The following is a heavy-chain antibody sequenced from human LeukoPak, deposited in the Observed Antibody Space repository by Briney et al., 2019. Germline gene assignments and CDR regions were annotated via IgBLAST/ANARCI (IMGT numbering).Heavy chain of an antibody. J-gene: IGHJ4*02. CDR3: ARDSRPYYYDSSGYAQADY. V-gene: IGHV1-69*05. D-gene: IGHD3-22*01. CDR2: IIPIFGTA. CDR1: GYTLTELS. Sequence: SVKVSCKVSGYTLTELSMHWVRQAPGQGLEWMGRIIPIFGTANYAQKFQGRVTITTDESTSTAYMELSSLRSEDTAVYYCARDSRPYYYDSSGYAQADYWGQGTLVTVSS.